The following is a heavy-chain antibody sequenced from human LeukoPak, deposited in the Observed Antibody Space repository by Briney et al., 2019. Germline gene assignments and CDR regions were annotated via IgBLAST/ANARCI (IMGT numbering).Heavy chain of an antibody. CDR2: IKQDGSEK. CDR1: GFTFSSYW. V-gene: IGHV3-7*01. CDR3: AREGVVVITQVDY. D-gene: IGHD3-22*01. Sequence: GGSLRLSCAASGFTFSSYWMSWVRQAPGKGLEWVANIKQDGSEKYYVDSVKGRFTISRDNAKNSLCLQMNSLRAEDTAVYYCAREGVVVITQVDYWGQGTLVTVSS. J-gene: IGHJ4*02.